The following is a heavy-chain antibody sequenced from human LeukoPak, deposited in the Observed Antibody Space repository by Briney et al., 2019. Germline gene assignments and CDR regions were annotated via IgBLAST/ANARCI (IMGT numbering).Heavy chain of an antibody. V-gene: IGHV1-18*01. CDR2: IAAYNGLT. D-gene: IGHD3-16*02. CDR3: ARSYGLEADY. J-gene: IGHJ4*02. Sequence: GASVKVSCKASGYSFTGYGVAWVRQAPGQGLEWMGWIAAYNGLTEYAQNLQGRLTLTTDTSTSTAYMDLTNLTSADTAVYFCARSYGLEADYWGGGTLLTVSS. CDR1: GYSFTGYG.